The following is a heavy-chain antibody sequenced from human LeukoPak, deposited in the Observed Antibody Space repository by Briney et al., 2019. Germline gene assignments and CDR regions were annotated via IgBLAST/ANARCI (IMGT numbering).Heavy chain of an antibody. Sequence: GASVTVSCKASGYTFTRYYMHWVRQAPGQGLEWMGWINPNSGGTNYAQKLQGRVTMTTDTSTSTAYMELRSLRSDDTAVYYCARGGYDILTGYYNWFDPWGQGTLVTVSS. CDR2: INPNSGGT. D-gene: IGHD3-9*01. V-gene: IGHV1-2*02. CDR3: ARGGYDILTGYYNWFDP. CDR1: GYTFTRYY. J-gene: IGHJ5*02.